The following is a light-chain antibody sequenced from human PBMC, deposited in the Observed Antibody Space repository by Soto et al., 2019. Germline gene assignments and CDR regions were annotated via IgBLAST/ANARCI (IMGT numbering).Light chain of an antibody. CDR2: SAS. CDR1: QSISTE. V-gene: IGKV3-15*01. Sequence: EIVMTQSPATLSVSPGERATLSCRASQSISTELAWYQQKPGQPPSLLIYSASTRATGVPARFTGSGSGSDFTLTISGLQSEDFAVYYCQQGHNWPLTFGQGTRLEI. J-gene: IGKJ2*01. CDR3: QQGHNWPLT.